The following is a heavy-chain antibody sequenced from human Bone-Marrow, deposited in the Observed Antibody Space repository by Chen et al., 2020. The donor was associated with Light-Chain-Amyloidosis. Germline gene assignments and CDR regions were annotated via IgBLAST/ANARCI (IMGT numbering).Heavy chain of an antibody. V-gene: IGHV5-51*01. D-gene: IGHD5-12*01. CDR3: ARRRDGYNFDY. Sequence: ELQLDQSGPEENKPGESLKNFCTGSGYTFPNYWIGWVRQMPGKGLDWMVVIYPDDTDARYSPSFEGQVTISADKAITTAYLQWRSLKASDTAMYYCARRRDGYNFDYWGQGTLVTVSS. CDR2: IYPDDTDA. J-gene: IGHJ4*02. CDR1: GYTFPNYW.